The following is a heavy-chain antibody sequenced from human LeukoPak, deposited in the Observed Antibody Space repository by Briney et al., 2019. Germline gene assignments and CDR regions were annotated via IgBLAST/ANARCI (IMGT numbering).Heavy chain of an antibody. V-gene: IGHV3-30-3*01. CDR2: ISYDGSNK. J-gene: IGHJ4*02. CDR3: TADIPGGTYPTDY. Sequence: PGRSLRLSCAASGFTFSSYAMHWVRQAPGKGLEWVAVISYDGSNKYYADSVKGRFTISRDNSKNTLYLQMNSLRAEDTAVYYCTADIPGGTYPTDYWGQGTLVTVSS. D-gene: IGHD1-26*01. CDR1: GFTFSSYA.